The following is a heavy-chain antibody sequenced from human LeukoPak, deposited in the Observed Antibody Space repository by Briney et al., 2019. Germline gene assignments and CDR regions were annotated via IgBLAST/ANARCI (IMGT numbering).Heavy chain of an antibody. CDR1: GGSISSSSYY. Sequence: PSETLSLTCTVSGGSISSSSYYWGWIRQPPGKGLEWIGSIYYSGSTYYNPSLKSRVTISVDTSKNQFSLKLSSVTAADTAVYYCASSSRGYFDYWGQGTLVTVSS. D-gene: IGHD6-13*01. CDR3: ASSSRGYFDY. CDR2: IYYSGST. V-gene: IGHV4-39*07. J-gene: IGHJ4*02.